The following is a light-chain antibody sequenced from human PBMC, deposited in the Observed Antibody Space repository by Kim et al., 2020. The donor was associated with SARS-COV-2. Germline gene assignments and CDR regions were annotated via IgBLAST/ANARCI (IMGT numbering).Light chain of an antibody. J-gene: IGLJ1*01. CDR1: NIGGHS. CDR3: QVWDTDTDDYV. V-gene: IGLV3-21*01. Sequence: APGQTARSNCGGNNIGGHSVHWYQQKPGQAPVLVIYYDSDRPSGIPERFSGSKAATTATLTISRVEAGDEADYYCQVWDTDTDDYVFGTGTKVTVL. CDR2: YDS.